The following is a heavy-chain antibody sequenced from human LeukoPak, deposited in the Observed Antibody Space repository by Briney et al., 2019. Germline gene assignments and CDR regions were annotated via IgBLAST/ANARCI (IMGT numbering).Heavy chain of an antibody. CDR3: ARDRYDILTGPYDAFDI. D-gene: IGHD3-9*01. CDR2: IYTSGST. J-gene: IGHJ3*02. V-gene: IGHV4-4*07. CDR1: GGSISSYY. Sequence: PSETLSLTCTVSGGSISSYYWSWIRQPAGKGLEWIGRIYTSGSTNYNPSLKSRVTMSVDTSKNQFSLKLSSVTAADTAVYYCARDRYDILTGPYDAFDIWGQGTMVTVSS.